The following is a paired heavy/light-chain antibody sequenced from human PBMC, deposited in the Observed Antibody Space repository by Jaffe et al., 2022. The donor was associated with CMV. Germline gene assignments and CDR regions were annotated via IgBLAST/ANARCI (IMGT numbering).Heavy chain of an antibody. Sequence: EVQLVESGGGLVQPGGSLRLSCATSGFTFSSSEMNWVRQAPGKGLEWVSYISTSDSTINYADSVKGRFTISIDNAKKSLYLQMNSLRADDTAVYYCAKEGRLWTFDYWGQGTLVTVSS. D-gene: IGHD3-10*01. J-gene: IGHJ4*02. CDR3: AKEGRLWTFDY. CDR1: GFTFSSSE. CDR2: ISTSDSTI. V-gene: IGHV3-48*03.
Light chain of an antibody. J-gene: IGLJ1*01. CDR1: SSDVGLYNY. Sequence: QSALTQPPSASGSPGQSVTISCTGTSSDVGLYNYVSWYQQHPGKAPKLMIYEVSKRPSGVPDRFSGSKSGNTASLTVSGLQAEDEADYYCSSYAGSNSYVFGTGTKVTVL. CDR2: EVS. CDR3: SSYAGSNSYV. V-gene: IGLV2-8*01.